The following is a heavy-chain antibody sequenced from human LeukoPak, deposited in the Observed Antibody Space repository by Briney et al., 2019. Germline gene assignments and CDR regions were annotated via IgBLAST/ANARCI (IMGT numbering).Heavy chain of an antibody. CDR1: GFTFSSYG. V-gene: IGHV3-30*18. Sequence: PGGSLRLSCAASGFTFSSYGMHWVRQAPGKGLEWVAVISYDGSNKYYADSVKGRFTISRDNSKNTLYLQMNSLRAEDTAVYYCAKAPDGRGYFRADWFDPWGQGTPVTVSS. CDR2: ISYDGSNK. D-gene: IGHD3-22*01. J-gene: IGHJ5*02. CDR3: AKAPDGRGYFRADWFDP.